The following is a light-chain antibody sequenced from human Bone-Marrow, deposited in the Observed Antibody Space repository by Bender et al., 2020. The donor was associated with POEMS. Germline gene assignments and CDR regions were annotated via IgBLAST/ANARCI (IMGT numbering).Light chain of an antibody. Sequence: QSALTQPASVSGSPGQSITISCTGTSSDVGSYNLVSWYQQHPGKAPKLLIYEVNKRPSGVPDRFSGSKSDNAASLAISGLQSEDEADYYCAVWDDSLNGWVFGGGTKLTVL. CDR3: AVWDDSLNGWV. CDR1: SSDVGSYNL. J-gene: IGLJ3*02. CDR2: EVN. V-gene: IGLV2-14*02.